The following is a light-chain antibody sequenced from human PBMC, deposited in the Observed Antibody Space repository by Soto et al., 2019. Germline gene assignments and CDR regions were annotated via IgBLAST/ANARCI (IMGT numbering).Light chain of an antibody. Sequence: EIVLTQSPGTLSLSPGERATLSCRASQSVSSSYLAWYQQKPGQAPRLLIYGASSRATGIPDMFSGSGSGTDFTLTISRLAPEDFAVYYCQEYGSSPLTFGGGTKVEIK. CDR3: QEYGSSPLT. CDR2: GAS. V-gene: IGKV3-20*01. J-gene: IGKJ4*01. CDR1: QSVSSSY.